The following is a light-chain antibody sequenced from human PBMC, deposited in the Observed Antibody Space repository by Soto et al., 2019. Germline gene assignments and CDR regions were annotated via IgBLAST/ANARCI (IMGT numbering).Light chain of an antibody. CDR2: DVS. V-gene: IGLV2-14*01. CDR1: SSDVGAYNY. Sequence: QSALTQPASVSGSPGQSVTISCTGTSSDVGAYNYVSWYQQHPGKAPKLMIYDVSNRPSGVSSRFSGSKSGNTASLSISGLQAEDEADYYCISHTGSTTPDVVGTGTKLTVL. J-gene: IGLJ1*01. CDR3: ISHTGSTTPDV.